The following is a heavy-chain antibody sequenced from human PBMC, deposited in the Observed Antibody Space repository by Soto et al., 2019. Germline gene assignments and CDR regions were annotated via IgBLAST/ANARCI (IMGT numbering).Heavy chain of an antibody. Sequence: GGSLRLSCAASGFTFSSYAMNWVRQAPGKGLECVSSIIVGGGGTYYADSVKGRFTISRDNSKNTLYLQMNSLRAEDTAVYYCAKGRIADVWGQGTLVTVSS. D-gene: IGHD6-13*01. V-gene: IGHV3-23*01. J-gene: IGHJ4*02. CDR1: GFTFSSYA. CDR2: IIVGGGGT. CDR3: AKGRIADV.